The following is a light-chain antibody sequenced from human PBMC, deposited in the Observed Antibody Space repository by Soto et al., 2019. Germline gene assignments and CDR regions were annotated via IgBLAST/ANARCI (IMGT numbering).Light chain of an antibody. CDR2: LGS. V-gene: IGKV2-28*01. CDR3: MQGTHWPPGLT. J-gene: IGKJ4*01. Sequence: DIVMTQSPLSLPVTPGEPASISCRSSQSLLHSNGYNYLDWYLQKPGQSPQLLIYLGSNRDSGVPDRFSGSGSGTDFTLKISRVEAEDVGIYYCMQGTHWPPGLTFGGGTKVDIK. CDR1: QSLLHSNGYNY.